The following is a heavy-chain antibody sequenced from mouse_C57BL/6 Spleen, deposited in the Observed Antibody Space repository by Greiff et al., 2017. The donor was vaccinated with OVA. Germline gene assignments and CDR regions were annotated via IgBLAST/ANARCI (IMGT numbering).Heavy chain of an antibody. CDR2: IDPENGDT. Sequence: EVKLVESGAELVRPGASVKLSCTASGFNIKDDYMHWVKQRPEQGLEWIGWIDPENGDTEYASKFQGKATITADTSSNTAYLQLSSLTSEDTAVYYCTTLAGTSWFAYWGQGTLVTVSA. J-gene: IGHJ3*01. CDR1: GFNIKDDY. V-gene: IGHV14-4*01. CDR3: TTLAGTSWFAY. D-gene: IGHD4-1*01.